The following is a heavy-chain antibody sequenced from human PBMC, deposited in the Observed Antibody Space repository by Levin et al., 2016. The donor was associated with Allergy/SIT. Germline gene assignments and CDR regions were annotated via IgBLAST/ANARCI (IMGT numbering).Heavy chain of an antibody. CDR2: ISAYNGNT. D-gene: IGHD3-10*01. CDR3: ARDGSGSYYPETLYYYYGMDV. J-gene: IGHJ6*02. Sequence: WVRQAPGQGLEWMGWISAYNGNTNYAQKLQGRVTMTTDTSTSTAYMELRSLRSDDTAVYYCARDGSGSYYPETLYYYYGMDVWGQGTTVTVSS. V-gene: IGHV1-18*01.